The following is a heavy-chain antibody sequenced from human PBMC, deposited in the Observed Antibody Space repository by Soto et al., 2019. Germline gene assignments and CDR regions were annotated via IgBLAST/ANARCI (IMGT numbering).Heavy chain of an antibody. CDR1: GFPFGNFL. D-gene: IGHD3-10*01. Sequence: EVYLVESGGGLVEPGRSLRLSCTASGFPFGNFLMSWFRQAPGKGMEWVGFIRSQAYGGTAEYAAAVRGRFTISRHDSNGIAYLQMNSLQTEDSGVYYCIGSFPFWGQGTLVTVSS. CDR3: IGSFPF. CDR2: IRSQAYGGTA. J-gene: IGHJ4*02. V-gene: IGHV3-49*03.